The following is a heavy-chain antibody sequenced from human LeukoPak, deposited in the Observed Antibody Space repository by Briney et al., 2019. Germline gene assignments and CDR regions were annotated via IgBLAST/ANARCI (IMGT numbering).Heavy chain of an antibody. J-gene: IGHJ3*02. CDR2: TYYRSKWYN. CDR1: GDSVSSNSAA. D-gene: IGHD4-23*01. V-gene: IGHV6-1*01. CDR3: ARDMTTVVTYADAFDI. Sequence: SQSLSLTCAISGDSVSSNSAAWNWIRQSPSRGLEWLGRTYYRSKWYNDYAVSVKSRITINPDTSKNQFSLQLNSVTPEDTAVYYCARDMTTVVTYADAFDIWGQGTMVTVSS.